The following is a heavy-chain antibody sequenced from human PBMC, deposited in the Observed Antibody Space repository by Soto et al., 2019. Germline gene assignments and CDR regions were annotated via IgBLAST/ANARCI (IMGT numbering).Heavy chain of an antibody. CDR1: GGSISSDVY. CDR3: AVVDSTGNWFDP. Sequence: QLQLQESGPGLVKPSETLSLTCNVFGGSISSDVYSAWLRQTPGTGLELIGSIYFRGTTYYNPSLQSRLTISVDTYMNNFSLRLASVTAAATALDFCAVVDSTGNWFDPWGQGTLVTVSS. J-gene: IGHJ5*01. D-gene: IGHD2-8*02. V-gene: IGHV4-39*02. CDR2: IYFRGTT.